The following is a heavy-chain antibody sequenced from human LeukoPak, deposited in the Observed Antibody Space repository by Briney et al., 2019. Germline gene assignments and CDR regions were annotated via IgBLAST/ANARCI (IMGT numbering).Heavy chain of an antibody. J-gene: IGHJ4*02. CDR2: ISSSGSTI. CDR1: GFTFSSYE. V-gene: IGHV3-48*03. CDR3: ARDRGDYYDSSGYVL. D-gene: IGHD3-22*01. Sequence: PGGSLRLSCAASGFTFSSYEMNWVRQAPGKGLEWVSYISSSGSTIYYADSVKGRFTISRDNAKNSLYLQMNSLRAEDTAVYYCARDRGDYYDSSGYVLWGQGTLVTVSS.